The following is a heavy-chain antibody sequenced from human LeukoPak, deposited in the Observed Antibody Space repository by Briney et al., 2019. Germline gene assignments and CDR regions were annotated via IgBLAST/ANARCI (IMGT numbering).Heavy chain of an antibody. D-gene: IGHD1-26*01. Sequence: QPGRSLRLSCAASGFTFSSYGMHWVRQAPGKGLEWVAVISVDGNNKYYTDSVKGRFTISRDNSKNTLYLQMNSLRPEDTALYYCAKEWRGGGSYPHFDYWGQGTLVTVSS. CDR2: ISVDGNNK. CDR1: GFTFSSYG. CDR3: AKEWRGGGSYPHFDY. J-gene: IGHJ4*02. V-gene: IGHV3-30*18.